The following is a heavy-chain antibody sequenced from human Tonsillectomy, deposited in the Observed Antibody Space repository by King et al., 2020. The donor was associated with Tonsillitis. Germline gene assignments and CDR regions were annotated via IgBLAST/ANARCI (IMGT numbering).Heavy chain of an antibody. V-gene: IGHV1-8*01. Sequence: VQLVESGAEVKKPGASVKVSCKASGYTFTSYDINWVRQATGQGLEWMGWMNPNSGNTGYAQKFQGRVTMTRNTSMSTAYMELSRLRSEVTAVYYCARMGRGAYNWFDPWGQGTLVTVSS. J-gene: IGHJ5*02. CDR2: MNPNSGNT. D-gene: IGHD1-26*01. CDR1: GYTFTSYD. CDR3: ARMGRGAYNWFDP.